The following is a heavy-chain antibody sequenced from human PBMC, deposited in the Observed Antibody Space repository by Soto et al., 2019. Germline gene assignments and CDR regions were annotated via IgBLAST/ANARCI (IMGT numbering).Heavy chain of an antibody. CDR1: GGTFSSYA. J-gene: IGHJ4*02. Sequence: QVQLVQSGAEVKKPGSSVKVSCKASGGTFSSYAISWVRQAPGHGLELMGGIIPIFGTANYAQKFQGRVTITADKSTSAAYVELSSLRSEDTAVYYCASRPRDSSGWPTPFDYWGQGTLVPVSS. V-gene: IGHV1-69*06. D-gene: IGHD6-19*01. CDR3: ASRPRDSSGWPTPFDY. CDR2: IIPIFGTA.